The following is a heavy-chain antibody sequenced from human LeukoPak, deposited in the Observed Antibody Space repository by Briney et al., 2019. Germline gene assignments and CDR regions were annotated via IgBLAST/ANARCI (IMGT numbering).Heavy chain of an antibody. CDR3: AKGGSFSEGNIDY. D-gene: IGHD1-14*01. V-gene: IGHV3-23*01. Sequence: PGGSLRLSCAASGFTFSSYAMSWVRQAPGKGLEWVSAISGSGGSTWYADSVKGLFTISRDNSKNTLYLQMNSLRAEDTAVYYCAKGGSFSEGNIDYWGQGTLVTVSS. CDR1: GFTFSSYA. J-gene: IGHJ4*02. CDR2: ISGSGGST.